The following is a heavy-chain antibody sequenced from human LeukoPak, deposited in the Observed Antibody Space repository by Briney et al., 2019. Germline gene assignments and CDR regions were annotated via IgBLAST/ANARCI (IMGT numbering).Heavy chain of an antibody. D-gene: IGHD3-10*01. CDR3: AREGRVTMVRGVIKNYYYMDV. V-gene: IGHV3-66*01. Sequence: GGSLRLSCAASGFTVSSNYMSWVRQAPGKGLEWVSVIYSGGSTYYADSVKGRFTISRDNSKNTLYLQMNSLRAEDTAVYYCAREGRVTMVRGVIKNYYYMDVWGKGTTVTISS. CDR1: GFTVSSNY. CDR2: IYSGGST. J-gene: IGHJ6*03.